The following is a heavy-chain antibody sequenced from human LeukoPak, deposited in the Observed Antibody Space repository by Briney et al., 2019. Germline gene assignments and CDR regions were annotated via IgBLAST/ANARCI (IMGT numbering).Heavy chain of an antibody. V-gene: IGHV3-21*01. CDR3: ASDTYSSYDY. Sequence: GRSLRLSCAASGFTFNNYTMNWVRQAPGKGLEWVSSISSSSNYIYYADSVKGRFTISRDNAKNSLYLQMNSLRAEDTAVYYCASDTYSSYDYWGQGTLVTVSS. D-gene: IGHD6-6*01. CDR1: GFTFNNYT. CDR2: ISSSSNYI. J-gene: IGHJ4*02.